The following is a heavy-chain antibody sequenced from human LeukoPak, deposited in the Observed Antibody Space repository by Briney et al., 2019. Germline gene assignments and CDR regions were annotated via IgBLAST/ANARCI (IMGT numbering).Heavy chain of an antibody. CDR3: AKEGKRYDFWSGYYSWYFDC. D-gene: IGHD3-3*01. V-gene: IGHV3-30*18. CDR1: GFTFSSYG. J-gene: IGHJ4*02. Sequence: PGGSLRLSCAASGFTFSSYGMHWVRQAPGKGLEWVAVISYDGSNKYYADSVKGRFTISRDNSKNTLYLQMNSLRAEDTAVYYCAKEGKRYDFWSGYYSWYFDCWGQGTLVTVSS. CDR2: ISYDGSNK.